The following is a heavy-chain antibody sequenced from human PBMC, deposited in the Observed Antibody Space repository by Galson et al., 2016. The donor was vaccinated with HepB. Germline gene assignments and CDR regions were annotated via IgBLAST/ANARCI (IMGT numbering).Heavy chain of an antibody. J-gene: IGHJ4*02. V-gene: IGHV3-30*03. CDR3: AGAFDF. D-gene: IGHD3-16*01. Sequence: SLRLSCAVSGFTLSNYRIDWVRQAPGKGLDWVAVISNDGNNKYYADSVKGRFTISRDNSKNTLYLQMNSLRPEGTSLYYCAGAFDFWGQGILVTVSS. CDR2: ISNDGNNK. CDR1: GFTLSNYR.